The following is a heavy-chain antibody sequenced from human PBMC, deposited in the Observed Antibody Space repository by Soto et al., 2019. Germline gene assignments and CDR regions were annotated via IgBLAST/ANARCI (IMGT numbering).Heavy chain of an antibody. CDR1: GFIFSAYG. J-gene: IGHJ6*02. V-gene: IGHV3-33*03. D-gene: IGHD2-21*01. Sequence: QVHLVESGGGAVQAGRSLRVSCATSGFIFSAYGMHWVRQAPGKGLEWVAFINYDGSSKFYGDSVKGGFTVSRDNSKNTLFLQLNRLRGEDTAIYYCARCKQKVIHCAMDVWGQGATVTVTS. CDR2: INYDGSSK. CDR3: ARCKQKVIHCAMDV.